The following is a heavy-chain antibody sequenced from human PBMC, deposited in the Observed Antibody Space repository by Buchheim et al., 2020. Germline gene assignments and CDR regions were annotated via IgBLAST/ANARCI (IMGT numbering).Heavy chain of an antibody. J-gene: IGHJ4*02. CDR1: GGSFSGYY. D-gene: IGHD2-2*01. V-gene: IGHV4-34*01. CDR3: ARGCSSTSCSYVWQQLSPFDY. CDR2: INHSGST. Sequence: QVQLQQWGAGLLKPSETLSLTCAVYGGSFSGYYWSWIRQPPGKGLEWIGEINHSGSTNYNPSLKSRVTISVDTSKNQFSLKLSSVTAADTAVYYCARGCSSTSCSYVWQQLSPFDYWGQGTL.